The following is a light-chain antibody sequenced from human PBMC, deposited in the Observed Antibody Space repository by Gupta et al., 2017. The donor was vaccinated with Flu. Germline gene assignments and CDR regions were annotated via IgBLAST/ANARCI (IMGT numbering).Light chain of an antibody. J-gene: IGKJ4*01. CDR1: QDISSY. CDR3: QTFKTYPVT. Sequence: PSVRSASVGDRVVMTCRASQDISSYLAWYQQRPGGVPKLLIFAASTWQTGVPSRFSGSGSGTDFTLTISSLQPEDYGTYYCQTFKTYPVTFGGGTKVEIK. CDR2: AAS. V-gene: IGKV1-9*01.